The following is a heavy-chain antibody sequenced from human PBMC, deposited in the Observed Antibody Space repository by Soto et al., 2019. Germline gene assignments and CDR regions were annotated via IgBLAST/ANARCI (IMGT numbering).Heavy chain of an antibody. Sequence: QVQLVESGGGVVQPGRSLRLSCAASGFTFSSYAMHWVRQAPGKGLEWVAVISYDGSNKYYADSVKGRFTISRDNSKNTLYLQMNSLRAEDTAVYYCARDLSSSWLSWGQGTLVTVSS. CDR3: ARDLSSSWLS. D-gene: IGHD6-13*01. CDR1: GFTFSSYA. V-gene: IGHV3-30-3*01. J-gene: IGHJ4*02. CDR2: ISYDGSNK.